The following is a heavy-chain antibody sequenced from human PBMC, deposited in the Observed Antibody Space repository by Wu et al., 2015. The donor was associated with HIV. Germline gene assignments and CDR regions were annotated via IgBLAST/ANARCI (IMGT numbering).Heavy chain of an antibody. Sequence: QVQLVQSGTEMKKPGSSVKVSCETSGGTFNKYAINWVRQAPGQGLEWLGGIIPIFGTANYAQKFQGRVTITADESTSTAYMELSSLRSEDTAVYYCARDSSWFDPWGQGTLVTVSS. CDR2: IIPIFGTA. J-gene: IGHJ5*02. CDR3: ARDSSWFDP. CDR1: GGTFNKYA. D-gene: IGHD2/OR15-2a*01. V-gene: IGHV1-69*12.